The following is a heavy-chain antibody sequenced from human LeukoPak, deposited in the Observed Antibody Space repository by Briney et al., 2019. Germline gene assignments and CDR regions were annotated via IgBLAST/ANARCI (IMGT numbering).Heavy chain of an antibody. D-gene: IGHD3-22*01. J-gene: IGHJ4*02. Sequence: GGSLRLSCAASGFTVSSNYMSWVRQAPGKGLEGVSVTYSGGSTYYADSVKGRFTISRDNSKNTLYLQMNSLRAEDTAVYYCAIEGDSSGYPDYWGQGTLVTVSS. CDR2: TYSGGST. V-gene: IGHV3-66*01. CDR3: AIEGDSSGYPDY. CDR1: GFTVSSNY.